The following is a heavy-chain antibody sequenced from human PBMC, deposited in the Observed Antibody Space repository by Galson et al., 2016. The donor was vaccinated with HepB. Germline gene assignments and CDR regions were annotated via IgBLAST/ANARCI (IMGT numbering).Heavy chain of an antibody. Sequence: KVSCKVSTYTLAEVSMHWVRQAPGKGLEWMGTFDPEDGETLYAQGFQGRVTMTEDTSADTAYMELSSLNSDDTAVYYCATGSLTVSGSFYYFAHWGQGTLVTVSS. CDR3: ATGSLTVSGSFYYFAH. V-gene: IGHV1-24*01. CDR1: TYTLAEVS. D-gene: IGHD1-26*01. J-gene: IGHJ4*02. CDR2: FDPEDGET.